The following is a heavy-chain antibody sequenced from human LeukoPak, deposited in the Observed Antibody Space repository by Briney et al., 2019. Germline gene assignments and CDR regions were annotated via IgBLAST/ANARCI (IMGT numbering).Heavy chain of an antibody. CDR3: ARARVDRIAARPAYDAFDV. CDR2: ISGSGGST. Sequence: GGSQRLSCAASGFTFSSYVMSWVRQAPGKGLEWVSAISGSGGSTSYADSVKGRFTISRDNSKNTLCLQMNSLRAEDTAVYYCARARVDRIAARPAYDAFDVWGQGTMVTVSS. V-gene: IGHV3-23*01. CDR1: GFTFSSYV. J-gene: IGHJ3*01. D-gene: IGHD6-6*01.